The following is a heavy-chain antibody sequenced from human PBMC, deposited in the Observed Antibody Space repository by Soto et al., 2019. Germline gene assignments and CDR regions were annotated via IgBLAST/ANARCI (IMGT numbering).Heavy chain of an antibody. V-gene: IGHV4-39*01. CDR1: GGSISSSSYY. CDR3: ARHQRKSLNWNRSGLSLGLAYFDY. D-gene: IGHD1-20*01. Sequence: PSETLSLTCTVSGGSISSSSYYWGWIRQPPGKGLEWIGSIYYSGSTYYNPSLKSRVTISVDTSKNQFSLKLSSVTAADTAVYYCARHQRKSLNWNRSGLSLGLAYFDYWGQGTLVTVSS. J-gene: IGHJ4*02. CDR2: IYYSGST.